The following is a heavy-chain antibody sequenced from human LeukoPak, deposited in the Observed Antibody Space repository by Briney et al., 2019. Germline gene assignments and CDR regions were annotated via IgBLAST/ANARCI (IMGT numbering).Heavy chain of an antibody. CDR2: IYESGST. D-gene: IGHD3-22*01. J-gene: IGHJ4*02. Sequence: PSKTLSLTCTVSGYSISSGYYWGWIRQPPGKGLEWIGSIYESGSTYYNPSLKSRVTISVDTSKDQFSLKLSSVTAADTAVYYCARATFNYYYDSSGYYRDWGQGTLVTVSS. V-gene: IGHV4-38-2*02. CDR3: ARATFNYYYDSSGYYRD. CDR1: GYSISSGYY.